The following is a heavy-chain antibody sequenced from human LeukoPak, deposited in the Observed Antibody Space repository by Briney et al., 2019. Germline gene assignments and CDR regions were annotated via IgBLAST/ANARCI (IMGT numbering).Heavy chain of an antibody. D-gene: IGHD6-13*01. Sequence: GGSLRLSCAASGFTFRSYGMSWVRQAPGKGLQWVSTMSATGSDIHHADSVKGRFTISRDNSKNMLYLQMNSLRAEDTAVYYCAKDMSAAVAAAGYFDYWGQGTLVTVSS. CDR2: MSATGSDI. J-gene: IGHJ4*02. CDR1: GFTFRSYG. CDR3: AKDMSAAVAAAGYFDY. V-gene: IGHV3-23*01.